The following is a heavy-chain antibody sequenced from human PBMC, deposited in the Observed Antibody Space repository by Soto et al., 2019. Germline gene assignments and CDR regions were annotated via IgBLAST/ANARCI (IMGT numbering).Heavy chain of an antibody. V-gene: IGHV4-39*01. D-gene: IGHD6-19*01. CDR2: IHSRGST. J-gene: IGHJ4*02. CDR3: ARGGAVADPGGY. Sequence: PSETLSLTCTVSGGSISSSNYYWSWIRQPPGKGLEWVGSIHSRGSTQYNPSFESRVTISVDTSKNQFSLRLSSVTAADTAVYYCARGGAVADPGGYWSQGTLVTVSS. CDR1: GGSISSSNYY.